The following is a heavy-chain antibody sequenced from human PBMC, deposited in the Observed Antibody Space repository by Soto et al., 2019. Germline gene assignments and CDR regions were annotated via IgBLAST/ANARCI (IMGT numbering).Heavy chain of an antibody. Sequence: QPGGSLRLSCAASGFTFSSYGMHWVRQAPGKGLEWVAVISYDGSNKYYADSVKGRFTISRDNSKNTLYLQMNSLRAEDTAVYYCAKDSRIQLWLLDYWGQGTLVTVSS. J-gene: IGHJ4*02. CDR3: AKDSRIQLWLLDY. CDR2: ISYDGSNK. V-gene: IGHV3-30*18. CDR1: GFTFSSYG. D-gene: IGHD5-18*01.